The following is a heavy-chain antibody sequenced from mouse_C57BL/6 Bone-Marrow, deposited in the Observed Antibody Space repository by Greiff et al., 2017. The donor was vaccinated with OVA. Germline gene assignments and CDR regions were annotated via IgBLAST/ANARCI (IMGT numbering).Heavy chain of an antibody. D-gene: IGHD2-5*01. CDR2: IHPNSGST. Sequence: QVQLKQPGAELVKPGASVKLSCKPSGYTFTSYCMPWVKQMPGQGLEWIGMIHPNSGSTNYNEKFKSKATLTVDKSSSTAYMQLSSLTSEDSAVYYCARGGFYYSNYVGWYFDVWGTGTTVTVSS. J-gene: IGHJ1*03. CDR3: ARGGFYYSNYVGWYFDV. CDR1: GYTFTSYC. V-gene: IGHV1-64*01.